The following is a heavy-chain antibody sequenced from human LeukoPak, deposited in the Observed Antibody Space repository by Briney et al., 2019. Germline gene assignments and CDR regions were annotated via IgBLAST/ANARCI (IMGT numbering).Heavy chain of an antibody. D-gene: IGHD3-3*01. CDR2: MNPNSGNT. CDR1: GYTFTNYD. CDR3: ARAGITIFGVASYYMDV. Sequence: ASVKVSCKASGYTFTNYDINWVRQATGQGLEWMGWMNPNSGNTGYAQKFQGRVTITRNTSISTAYMELSSLRSEDTAVYYCARAGITIFGVASYYMDVWGKGTTVTVSS. V-gene: IGHV1-8*03. J-gene: IGHJ6*03.